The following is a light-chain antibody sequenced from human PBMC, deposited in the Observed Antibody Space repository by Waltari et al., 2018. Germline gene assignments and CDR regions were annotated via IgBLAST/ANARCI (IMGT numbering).Light chain of an antibody. V-gene: IGKV3-20*01. CDR2: GAS. Sequence: EIVLTQSPGTLSLSPGERATLSCRASQSLSGSYLAWYQQKPGQTPRLLIYGASSRATGIPDRFSGSGSGTDFTLTISRLEPEDFAVYYCQQYVSSPGTFDQGTKVEIK. CDR1: QSLSGSY. J-gene: IGKJ1*01. CDR3: QQYVSSPGT.